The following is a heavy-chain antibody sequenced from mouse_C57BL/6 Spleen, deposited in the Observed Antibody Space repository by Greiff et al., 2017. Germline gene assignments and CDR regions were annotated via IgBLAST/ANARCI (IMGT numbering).Heavy chain of an antibody. CDR2: INPSNGGT. CDR3: ARRGGYEGLRFDY. V-gene: IGHV1-53*01. Sequence: VQLQQSGTELVKPGASVKLSCKASGYTFTSYWMHWVKQRPGQGLEWIGNINPSNGGTNYNEKFKSKATLTVDKSSSTAYMQLSSLTSEDSAVYYCARRGGYEGLRFDYWGQGTTLTVSS. D-gene: IGHD2-2*01. J-gene: IGHJ2*01. CDR1: GYTFTSYW.